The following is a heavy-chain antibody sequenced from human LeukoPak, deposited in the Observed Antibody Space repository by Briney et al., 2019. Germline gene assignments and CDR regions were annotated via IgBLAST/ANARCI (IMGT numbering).Heavy chain of an antibody. CDR2: ISAYNGNT. J-gene: IGHJ3*02. D-gene: IGHD5-18*01. CDR1: GYTFTSYG. Sequence: ASVKVSCKASGYTFTSYGISWVRQAPGQGLEWMGWISAYNGNTNYAQKLQGRVTMTTDTSTSTAYMELRSLRSDDTAVYYCARDSVDTAMAPKDAFDIWGQGTMVTVSS. CDR3: ARDSVDTAMAPKDAFDI. V-gene: IGHV1-18*01.